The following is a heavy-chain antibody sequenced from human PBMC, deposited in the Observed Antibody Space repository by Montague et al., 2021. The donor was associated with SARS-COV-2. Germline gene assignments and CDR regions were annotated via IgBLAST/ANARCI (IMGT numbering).Heavy chain of an antibody. CDR2: IFHSGST. D-gene: IGHD6-25*01. J-gene: IGHJ5*02. V-gene: IGHV4-30-2*01. CDR1: GGSISNSDYS. Sequence: TPSLTCTVSGGSISNSDYSWNWIRQPPGKGLEWIGYIFHSGSTYYSPSLKSRVTISVDRSKNQFSLYLSSVTAADTAIYYCARGQRLGNWFDPWGQGALVTVSS. CDR3: ARGQRLGNWFDP.